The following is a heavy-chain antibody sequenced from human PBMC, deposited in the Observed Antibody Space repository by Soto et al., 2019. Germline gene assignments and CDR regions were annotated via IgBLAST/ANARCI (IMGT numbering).Heavy chain of an antibody. CDR2: IVVGNSNT. D-gene: IGHD3-22*01. J-gene: IGHJ4*02. V-gene: IGHV1-58*01. CDR3: AARVGYDSSGYVFDY. CDR1: GFTFITSA. Sequence: QMQLVQSGPEVKKPGTSVKVSCKASGFTFITSAVQWVRQARGQHLEWIGWIVVGNSNTNYAQKFQERVNITRDMSTDTAYMELSSLRSEDTAVYYCAARVGYDSSGYVFDYWGQGTLVTVSS.